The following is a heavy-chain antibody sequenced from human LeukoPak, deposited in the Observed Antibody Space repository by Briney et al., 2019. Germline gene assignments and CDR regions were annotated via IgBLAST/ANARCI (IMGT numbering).Heavy chain of an antibody. V-gene: IGHV4-59*08. CDR2: LYYSGST. J-gene: IGHJ3*02. CDR1: GGSISGYY. D-gene: IGHD5-24*01. CDR3: ARHGGGYTTDAFDI. Sequence: PSETLSLTCTVSGGSISGYYWSWIRQPPGKGLEWIGYLYYSGSTDYNPSLKSRVTISVDTSKNQFSLKLSSVTAADTAVYHCARHGGGYTTDAFDIWGQGTMVTLSS.